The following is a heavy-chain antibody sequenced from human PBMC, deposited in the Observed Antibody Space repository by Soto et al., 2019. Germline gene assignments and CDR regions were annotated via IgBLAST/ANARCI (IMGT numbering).Heavy chain of an antibody. CDR3: ARPAANYYYGMDV. CDR2: IYYSGST. V-gene: IGHV4-31*03. CDR1: GGSISSGGYY. Sequence: QVQLQESGPGLVQPSQTLSLTCTVSGGSISSGGYYWSWIRQHPGKGLEWIWYIYYSGSTYYNPSLKSRVTISVDTSKNQFSRQLSSVAAADTAVYYRARPAANYYYGMDVWGQGTTVTVSS. D-gene: IGHD2-2*01. J-gene: IGHJ6*02.